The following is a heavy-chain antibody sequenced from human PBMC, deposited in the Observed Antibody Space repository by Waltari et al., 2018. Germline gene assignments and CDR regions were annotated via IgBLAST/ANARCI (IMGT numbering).Heavy chain of an antibody. J-gene: IGHJ4*02. Sequence: EVQLVESGGGLVQPGGSLRLSCAASGFTLSSYSMNWVRQAPGKGLEWVSYISSSSTTIYYADSVKGRFTISRDNAKNPLYLQMNSLRAEDTAVYYCARDGVSKRKGRFDYWGQGTLVTVSS. V-gene: IGHV3-48*01. CDR1: GFTLSSYS. CDR3: ARDGVSKRKGRFDY. D-gene: IGHD1-26*01. CDR2: ISSSSTTI.